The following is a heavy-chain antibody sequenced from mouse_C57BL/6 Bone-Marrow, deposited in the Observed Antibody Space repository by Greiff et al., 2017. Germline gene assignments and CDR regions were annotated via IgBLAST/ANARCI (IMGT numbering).Heavy chain of an antibody. Sequence: EVKLEESGGDLVKPGGSLKLSCAASGFTFSSYGMSWVRQTPDKRLEWVATISSGGSYTYYPDSVKGRFTISRDNAKNTLYLQMSSLKSEDTAMYYCARQWVYYGYDVRFAYWGQGTLVTVSA. D-gene: IGHD2-2*01. CDR1: GFTFSSYG. CDR3: ARQWVYYGYDVRFAY. CDR2: ISSGGSYT. V-gene: IGHV5-6*02. J-gene: IGHJ3*01.